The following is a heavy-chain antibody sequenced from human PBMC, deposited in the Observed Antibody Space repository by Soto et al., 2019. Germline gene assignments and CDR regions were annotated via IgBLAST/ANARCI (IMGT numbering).Heavy chain of an antibody. CDR3: ARAAEGIAAAGMVDY. CDR2: ISYDGSNK. Sequence: GGSLRLSCAASGFTFSSYAMHWVRQAPGKGLEWVAVISYDGSNKYYADSVKGRFTISRDNSKNTLYLQMNSLRAEDTAVYYCARAAEGIAAAGMVDYWGQGTLVTVSS. J-gene: IGHJ4*02. D-gene: IGHD6-13*01. CDR1: GFTFSSYA. V-gene: IGHV3-30-3*01.